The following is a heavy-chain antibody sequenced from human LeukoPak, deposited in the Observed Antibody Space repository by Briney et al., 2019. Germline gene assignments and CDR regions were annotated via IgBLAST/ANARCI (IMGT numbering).Heavy chain of an antibody. D-gene: IGHD3-10*01. CDR3: AKEGRSRYYGSGTYYEFTWFDP. Sequence: GGSLRLSCAASGFTFSSYAMNWVRQAPGKGLEWVSVISGTGGRTYYADSVKGRFTISRDNSKNTLYLQMNSLRAEDSAVYYCAKEGRSRYYGSGTYYEFTWFDPWGQGTLVTASS. J-gene: IGHJ5*02. CDR1: GFTFSSYA. CDR2: ISGTGGRT. V-gene: IGHV3-23*01.